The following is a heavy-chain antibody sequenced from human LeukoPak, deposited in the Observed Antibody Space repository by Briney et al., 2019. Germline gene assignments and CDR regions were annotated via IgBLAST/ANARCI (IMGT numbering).Heavy chain of an antibody. J-gene: IGHJ3*02. V-gene: IGHV3-30*03. Sequence: PGGSLRLSCAASGFTFSSYGMHWVRQAPGRGLEWVAVISYDGSNKYYADSVKGRFTISRDNAKKSLYLQMNSLRAEDTAVYYCARDQEPGFYPSAFDIWGQGTMVTVSS. CDR3: ARDQEPGFYPSAFDI. CDR1: GFTFSSYG. CDR2: ISYDGSNK. D-gene: IGHD3-10*01.